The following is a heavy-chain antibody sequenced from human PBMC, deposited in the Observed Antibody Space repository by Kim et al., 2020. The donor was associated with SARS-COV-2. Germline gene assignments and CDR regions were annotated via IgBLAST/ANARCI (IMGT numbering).Heavy chain of an antibody. Sequence: ASVKVSCKASGYTFTSYAMNWVRQAPGQGLEWMGWINTNTGNPTYAQGFTGRFVFSLDTSVSTAYLQISSLKAEDTAVYYCARDALYDIPLPPRGNRYYYGMDVWGQGTTVTVSS. V-gene: IGHV7-4-1*02. J-gene: IGHJ6*02. D-gene: IGHD3-9*01. CDR3: ARDALYDIPLPPRGNRYYYGMDV. CDR1: GYTFTSYA. CDR2: INTNTGNP.